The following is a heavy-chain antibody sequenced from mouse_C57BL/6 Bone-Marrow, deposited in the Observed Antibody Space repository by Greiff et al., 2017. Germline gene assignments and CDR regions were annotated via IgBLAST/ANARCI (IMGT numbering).Heavy chain of an antibody. CDR3: ANSVGCNWDAMDY. J-gene: IGHJ4*01. V-gene: IGHV1-72*01. D-gene: IGHD4-1*02. CDR1: GYTFTSYW. Sequence: QVQLQQPGAELVKPGASVKLSCKASGYTFTSYWMHWVKQRPGRGLEWIGRIDPNSGGTKYNEKFKSKATLSVDKPSSTAYMQLSSLTSEDSAVFYWANSVGCNWDAMDYGGQGTSVTVSS. CDR2: IDPNSGGT.